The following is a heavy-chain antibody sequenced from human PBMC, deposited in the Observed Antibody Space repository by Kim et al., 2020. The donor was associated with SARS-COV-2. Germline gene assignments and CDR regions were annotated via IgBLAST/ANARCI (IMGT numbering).Heavy chain of an antibody. J-gene: IGHJ6*02. D-gene: IGHD4-17*01. CDR2: ISAYNGNT. CDR3: ARGEGYGDSTYYYYYYGMDV. V-gene: IGHV1-18*04. CDR1: GYTFTSYG. Sequence: ASVKVSCKASGYTFTSYGISWVRQAPGQGLEWMGWISAYNGNTNYAQKLQGRVTMTTDTSTSTAYMELRSLRSDDTAVYYCARGEGYGDSTYYYYYYGMDVWGQGTTVTVSS.